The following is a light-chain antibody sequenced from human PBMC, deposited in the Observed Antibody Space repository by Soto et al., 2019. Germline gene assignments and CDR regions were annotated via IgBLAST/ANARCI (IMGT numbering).Light chain of an antibody. CDR2: DAT. CDR1: QNVGSY. J-gene: IGKJ5*01. CDR3: QQRANWLMT. V-gene: IGKV3-11*01. Sequence: EIVLTQSPATLSLSPGESAILSCRASQNVGSYLTWYRQRPGQAPSLLIYDATHRATGVPDRFSGSGFATDFSLTITNLEPGDFGVYYCQQRANWLMTFGQGTRLEI.